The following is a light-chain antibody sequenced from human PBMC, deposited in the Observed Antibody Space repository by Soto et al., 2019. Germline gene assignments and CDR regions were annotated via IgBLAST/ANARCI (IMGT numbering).Light chain of an antibody. Sequence: QSVLTQPASVSGSPGQSITVSCTGTNSDLGDYNYVSWYQHHPGKAPKLMIYEVSNRPSGVSNRFSGSKSGNTASLAISGLQAEDEADYYCSSYTSSGTLVFGTGTKVTVL. CDR2: EVS. CDR3: SSYTSSGTLV. V-gene: IGLV2-14*01. J-gene: IGLJ1*01. CDR1: NSDLGDYNY.